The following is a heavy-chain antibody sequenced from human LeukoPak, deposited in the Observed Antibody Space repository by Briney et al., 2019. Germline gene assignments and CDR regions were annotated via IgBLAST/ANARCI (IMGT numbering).Heavy chain of an antibody. Sequence: GGSLRLSCAASGFTLSSYSMNWVRQAPGKGLEWVSSISSSSSYIYYADSVKGRFTISRDKAKNSLYLQMNSLRAEDTAVYYCARDERKWYFDYWGQGTLVTVSS. V-gene: IGHV3-21*01. CDR3: ARDERKWYFDY. D-gene: IGHD2-8*01. CDR1: GFTLSSYS. J-gene: IGHJ4*02. CDR2: ISSSSSYI.